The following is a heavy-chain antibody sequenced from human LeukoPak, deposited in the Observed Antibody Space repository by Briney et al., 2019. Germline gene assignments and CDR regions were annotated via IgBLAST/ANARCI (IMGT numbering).Heavy chain of an antibody. D-gene: IGHD3-10*01. J-gene: IGHJ5*02. Sequence: GGSLRLSCAASGFTFSSYAMSWVRQAPGKGLEWVSAISGSGGSTYYADSVKGRFTISRDNSKNTLYLQMNSLRAEDTAVYYCVLLSFGTPFDPWGQGTLVTVSS. V-gene: IGHV3-23*01. CDR3: VLLSFGTPFDP. CDR1: GFTFSSYA. CDR2: ISGSGGST.